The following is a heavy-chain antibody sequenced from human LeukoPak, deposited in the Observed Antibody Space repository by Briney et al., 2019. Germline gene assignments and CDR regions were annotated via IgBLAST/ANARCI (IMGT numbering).Heavy chain of an antibody. CDR3: ATTHLRLRYFDWTLDY. Sequence: GESLKISCKGSGYSFTSYWIGWVRQMPGKGLEWMGIIYPGDSDTRYSPSFQGQVTISADKSISTAYLQWSSLKASDTAMYYCATTHLRLRYFDWTLDYWGQGTLVTVSS. CDR1: GYSFTSYW. D-gene: IGHD3-9*01. V-gene: IGHV5-51*01. J-gene: IGHJ4*02. CDR2: IYPGDSDT.